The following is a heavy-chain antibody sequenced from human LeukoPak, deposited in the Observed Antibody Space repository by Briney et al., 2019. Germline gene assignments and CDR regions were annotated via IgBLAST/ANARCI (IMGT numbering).Heavy chain of an antibody. V-gene: IGHV4-34*01. J-gene: IGHJ5*02. CDR1: GGSFSGYY. CDR2: INHSGST. D-gene: IGHD2-2*01. CDR3: ASRRGRSTSQTRFDP. Sequence: SETLSLTCAVYGGSFSGYYWSWIRQPPGKGLEWIGEINHSGSTNYNPSLKSRVTISVDTSKNQFSLKRSSVTAADTAVYYCASRRGRSTSQTRFDPWGQGTLVTVSS.